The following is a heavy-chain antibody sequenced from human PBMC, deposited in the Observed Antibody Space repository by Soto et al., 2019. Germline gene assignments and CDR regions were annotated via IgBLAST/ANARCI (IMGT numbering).Heavy chain of an antibody. Sequence: ASVKVSCKASGGTFSSYAISRVRQAPGQGLEWMGGIIPIFGTANYAQKFQGRVTITADKSTSTAYMELSSLRSEDTAVYYCASQRFYDSSGSYLFDYYGMDVWGQGTTVTVSS. J-gene: IGHJ6*02. V-gene: IGHV1-69*06. CDR1: GGTFSSYA. D-gene: IGHD3-22*01. CDR3: ASQRFYDSSGSYLFDYYGMDV. CDR2: IIPIFGTA.